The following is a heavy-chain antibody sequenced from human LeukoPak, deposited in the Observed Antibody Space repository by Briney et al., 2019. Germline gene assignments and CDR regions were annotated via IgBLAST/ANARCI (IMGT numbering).Heavy chain of an antibody. Sequence: ASETLSLTCTVSGGSISSSSYYWGWIRQPPGKGLEWIGSIYYSGSICYNPSLKSRVTISVDTSKNLFSLRMRSVTAADTAVYFCARGRVSSSTWYSTYYYYFYMDVWGKGTTVTVSS. CDR3: ARGRVSSSTWYSTYYYYFYMDV. V-gene: IGHV4-39*02. D-gene: IGHD4-11*01. CDR2: IYYSGSI. J-gene: IGHJ6*03. CDR1: GGSISSSSYY.